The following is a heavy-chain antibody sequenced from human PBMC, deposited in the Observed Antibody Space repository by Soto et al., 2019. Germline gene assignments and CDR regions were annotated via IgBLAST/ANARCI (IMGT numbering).Heavy chain of an antibody. Sequence: ASVKVSCKASGYTFTNYAMHWVRQAPGQRLEWMGWINAGNGNTKYSQKFQGRVTITRDTSASTAYMELSSLRSEDTAVYYCARGGTVTTSFYYYMDVWGKGTTVTVSS. D-gene: IGHD4-4*01. J-gene: IGHJ6*03. V-gene: IGHV1-3*01. CDR2: INAGNGNT. CDR3: ARGGTVTTSFYYYMDV. CDR1: GYTFTNYA.